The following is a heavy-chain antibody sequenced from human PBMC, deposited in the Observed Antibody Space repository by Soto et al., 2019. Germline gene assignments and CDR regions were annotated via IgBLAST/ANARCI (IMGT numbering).Heavy chain of an antibody. Sequence: PSETLSLTCSVSGADINTYSWTWIRQPAGKGLEWIGRIYTSASINYNPSLRGRVTLSVDTSTNQVSLKLASVTAADTAVYYCARDREAGYNFYYGMDVPGPVTTATVSS. V-gene: IGHV4-4*07. CDR2: IYTSASI. CDR3: ARDREAGYNFYYGMDV. CDR1: GADINTYS. J-gene: IGHJ6*02. D-gene: IGHD6-19*01.